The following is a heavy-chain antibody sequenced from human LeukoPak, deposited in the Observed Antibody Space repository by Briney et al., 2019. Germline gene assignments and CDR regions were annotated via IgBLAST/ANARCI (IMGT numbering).Heavy chain of an antibody. V-gene: IGHV4-59*08. CDR3: ARHPSTRYCSSTSCFGY. Sequence: SETLSLTCTVSDDSISDYYRGWIRQPPGKGLEWIGYFHNSGTSTYNPSLKSRVTISADTSKIQFSLKLSSVTAADTAVYYCARHPSTRYCSSTSCFGYWGQGTLVTVSS. J-gene: IGHJ4*02. CDR1: DDSISDYY. D-gene: IGHD2-2*01. CDR2: FHNSGTS.